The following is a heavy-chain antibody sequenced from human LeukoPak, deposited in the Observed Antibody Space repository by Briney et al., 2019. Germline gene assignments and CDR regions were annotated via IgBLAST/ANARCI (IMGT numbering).Heavy chain of an antibody. CDR1: GFSFSTYW. CDR2: ISGSGGST. V-gene: IGHV3-23*01. J-gene: IGHJ4*02. Sequence: PGGSLRLSCAASGFSFSTYWMSWVRQAPGKGLEWVSAISGSGGSTYYADSVKGRFTISRDNSKNTLYLQMNSLRAEDTAVYYCAKDILGPTVTTGFDYWGQGTLVTVSS. D-gene: IGHD4-17*01. CDR3: AKDILGPTVTTGFDY.